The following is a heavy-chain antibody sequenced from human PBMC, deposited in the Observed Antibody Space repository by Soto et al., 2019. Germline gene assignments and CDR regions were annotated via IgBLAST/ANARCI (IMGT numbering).Heavy chain of an antibody. Sequence: QVQVVQSRTEVKKPGASVKVSCKTSGYTFTDYDINWVRQTTGQGLEWMGRMSPDSGNAGYAQQFQGRVTMTSNTSTSTAYMELRSLRSEDTAMYYCEVTTGYWGQGTMVTVSS. D-gene: IGHD2-21*02. CDR3: EVTTGY. J-gene: IGHJ4*02. CDR1: GYTFTDYD. V-gene: IGHV1-8*01. CDR2: MSPDSGNA.